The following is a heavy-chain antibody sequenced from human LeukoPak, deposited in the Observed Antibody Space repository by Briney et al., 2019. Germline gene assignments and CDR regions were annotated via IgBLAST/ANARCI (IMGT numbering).Heavy chain of an antibody. Sequence: GGSLRLSCAASGFTFNRYSMNWVRQAPGKGLEWVSYISSSSSTIYYADSVKGRFTISRDNAKNSLYLQMNSLRAEDTAVYYCAREGIAVANDAFDIWGQGTMVTVSS. D-gene: IGHD6-19*01. J-gene: IGHJ3*02. V-gene: IGHV3-48*01. CDR2: ISSSSSTI. CDR1: GFTFNRYS. CDR3: AREGIAVANDAFDI.